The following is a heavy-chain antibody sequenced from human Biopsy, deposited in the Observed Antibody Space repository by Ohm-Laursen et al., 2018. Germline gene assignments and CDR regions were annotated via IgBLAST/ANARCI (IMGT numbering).Heavy chain of an antibody. CDR3: VAYPSSGFFENNDDFAMDV. CDR1: GGAFTNYA. J-gene: IGHJ6*02. CDR2: IITVSETA. Sequence: SSVTVSCQASGGAFTNYAINWVRQAPGHRLKGMGGIITVSETAGYAERFQGRVTITADVTTTTAYMDLSGLRSEDTAVYYCVAYPSSGFFENNDDFAMDVWGQGTTVIVSS. V-gene: IGHV1-69*01. D-gene: IGHD6-19*01.